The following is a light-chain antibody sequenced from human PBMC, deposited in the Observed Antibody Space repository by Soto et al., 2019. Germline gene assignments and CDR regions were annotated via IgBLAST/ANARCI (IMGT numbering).Light chain of an antibody. CDR3: SSYTSRRTLPFV. CDR2: DVS. V-gene: IGLV2-14*01. CDR1: SSDVGGYNY. Sequence: QCARTQPASGSGSPGQSISISCTGTSSDVGGYNYVSWYQQHPGKAPNLMIYDVSNRPSGVSNRFSGSKSGNTASLTISGLQAAAEADYYCSSYTSRRTLPFVSGPGTKVTVL. J-gene: IGLJ1*01.